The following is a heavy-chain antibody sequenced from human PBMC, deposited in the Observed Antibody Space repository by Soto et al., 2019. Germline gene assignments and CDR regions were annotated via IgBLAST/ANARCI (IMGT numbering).Heavy chain of an antibody. CDR1: GGTFSSYA. CDR3: ARDRGPSSGYYPYWFDP. J-gene: IGHJ5*02. Sequence: QVQLVQSGAEVKKPGSSVKVSCKASGGTFSSYAISWVRQAPGHGLEWMGEIIPIFGTANYAQKFQGRVTITADESTRTAYMELSSLRSEDTAVYYCARDRGPSSGYYPYWFDPWGQGTLVTVSS. V-gene: IGHV1-69*12. CDR2: IIPIFGTA. D-gene: IGHD3-22*01.